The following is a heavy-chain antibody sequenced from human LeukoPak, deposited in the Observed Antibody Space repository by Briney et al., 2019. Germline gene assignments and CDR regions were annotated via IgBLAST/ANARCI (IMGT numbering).Heavy chain of an antibody. Sequence: SETLSLTCAVSGYSISSGYYWGWIRQPPGKGLEWIGSIYHSGSTYYNPSLKSRVTISVDTSKNQFSLKLSSVTAADTAVYYCARRSYYYDSSGYNEKFDYWGQGTLVTVSS. V-gene: IGHV4-38-2*01. J-gene: IGHJ4*02. CDR3: ARRSYYYDSSGYNEKFDY. CDR2: IYHSGST. D-gene: IGHD3-22*01. CDR1: GYSISSGYY.